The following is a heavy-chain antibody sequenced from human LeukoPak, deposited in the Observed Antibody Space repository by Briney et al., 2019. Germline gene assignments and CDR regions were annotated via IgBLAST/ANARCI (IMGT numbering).Heavy chain of an antibody. CDR1: GFTFSSYA. CDR2: IWYDGSNK. CDR3: ARGFYYDSSGYYYKSDIFDY. V-gene: IGHV3-33*08. D-gene: IGHD3-22*01. Sequence: GGSLRLSCAASGFTFSSYAMHWVRQAPGKGLEWVAVIWYDGSNKYYADSVKGRFTISRDNSKNTLYLQMNSLRAEDTAVYYCARGFYYDSSGYYYKSDIFDYWGQGTLVTVSS. J-gene: IGHJ4*02.